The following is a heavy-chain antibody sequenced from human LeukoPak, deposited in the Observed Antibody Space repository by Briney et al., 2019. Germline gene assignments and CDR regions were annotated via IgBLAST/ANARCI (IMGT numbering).Heavy chain of an antibody. Sequence: ASVKVSCKASGGTFSSYAISWVRQAPGQGLEWMGGIIPIFGTANYVQKFQGRVTITADESTSTAYMELSSLRSEDTAVYYCARASPNYYDSSGYSPFDYWGQGTLVTVSS. J-gene: IGHJ4*02. V-gene: IGHV1-69*13. D-gene: IGHD3-22*01. CDR3: ARASPNYYDSSGYSPFDY. CDR1: GGTFSSYA. CDR2: IIPIFGTA.